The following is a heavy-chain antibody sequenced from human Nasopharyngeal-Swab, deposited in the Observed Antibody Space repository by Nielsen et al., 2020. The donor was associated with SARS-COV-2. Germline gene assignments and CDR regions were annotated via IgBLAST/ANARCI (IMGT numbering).Heavy chain of an antibody. CDR2: IYYSGST. CDR1: GGSISSSSYY. J-gene: IGHJ3*02. Sequence: SETLSLTCTVSGGSISSSSYYWGWIRQPPGKGLEWIGSIYYSGSTYYNPSLKSRVTISVDTSKNQFSLKLSSVTAADTAVYYCATDGGILNAFDIWGQGTMVTFSS. D-gene: IGHD3-16*01. V-gene: IGHV4-39*01. CDR3: ATDGGILNAFDI.